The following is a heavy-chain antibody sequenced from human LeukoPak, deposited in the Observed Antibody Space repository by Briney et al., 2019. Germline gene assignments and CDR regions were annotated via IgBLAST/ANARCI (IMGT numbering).Heavy chain of an antibody. V-gene: IGHV3-23*01. CDR1: GLTFSTFA. CDR3: TKDRDGSGFLVGDWFDP. CDR2: ISASDAAT. J-gene: IGHJ5*02. Sequence: GGSLRLSCEASGLTFSTFAMSWVRQAPGKGPEWVSVISASDAATYYSDSVKGRFTVSRDNSKNTLYLQMNDVRTEDTALYYCTKDRDGSGFLVGDWFDPWGRGTLVTVSS. D-gene: IGHD3-22*01.